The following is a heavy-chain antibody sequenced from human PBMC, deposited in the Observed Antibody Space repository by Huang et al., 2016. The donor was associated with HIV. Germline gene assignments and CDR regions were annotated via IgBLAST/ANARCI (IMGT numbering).Heavy chain of an antibody. CDR1: GGTFSSAC. D-gene: IGHD6-13*01. J-gene: IGHJ4*02. CDR3: ARAPIAGGGRDFDEGAEYDY. Sequence: QVKLVQSGAELNKPGSSVKVSCKSSGGTFSSACISWVRQAPGQVLEWMGGIIPSFGTAKYEQKFQDRGTSTADESTSTTYLEVSSLRSEDTAVDYCARAPIAGGGRDFDEGAEYDYWGQGTLVTVSS. V-gene: IGHV1-69*01. CDR2: IIPSFGTA.